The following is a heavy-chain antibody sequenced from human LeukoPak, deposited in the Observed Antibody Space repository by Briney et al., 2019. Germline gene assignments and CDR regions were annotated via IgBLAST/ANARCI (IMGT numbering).Heavy chain of an antibody. J-gene: IGHJ5*02. V-gene: IGHV3-21*01. CDR1: GFTFSSYS. CDR2: ISSSSSYI. D-gene: IGHD1/OR15-1a*01. Sequence: GGSLRLSCAASGFTFSSYSMNWVRQAPGKGLEWVSSISSSSSYIYYADSVKGRFTISRDNAKNSLYLQMNSLRAEDTAVYYCARDELEHAWFDPWGQGTLVTVSS. CDR3: ARDELEHAWFDP.